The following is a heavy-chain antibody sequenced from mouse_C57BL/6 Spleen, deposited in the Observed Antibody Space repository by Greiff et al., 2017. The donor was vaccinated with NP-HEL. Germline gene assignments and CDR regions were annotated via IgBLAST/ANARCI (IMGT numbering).Heavy chain of an antibody. D-gene: IGHD1-1*01. CDR2: ISSGSSTI. V-gene: IGHV5-17*01. J-gene: IGHJ2*01. CDR3: ARTRTVVAWPYFDY. Sequence: EVQRVESGGGLVKPGGSLKLSCAASGFTFSDYGMHWVRQAPEKGLEWVAYISSGSSTIYYADTVKGRFTISRDNAKNTLFLQMTSLRSEDTAMYYCARTRTVVAWPYFDYWGQGTTLTVSS. CDR1: GFTFSDYG.